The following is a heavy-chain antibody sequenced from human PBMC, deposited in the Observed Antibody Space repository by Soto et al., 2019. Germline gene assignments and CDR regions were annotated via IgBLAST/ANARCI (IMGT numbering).Heavy chain of an antibody. CDR1: GGSFSGYY. V-gene: IGHV4-34*01. CDR2: INHSGST. Sequence: QVQLQQWGAGLLKPSETLSLTCAVYGGSFSGYYWSWIRQPPGKGLEWIGEINHSGSTNYNPSLKSRVTISVDTSKNQFSLKLSSVTAADTAVYYCARRGHRITIFGVVIINTRNQKNDAFDIWGQGTMVTVSS. D-gene: IGHD3-3*01. J-gene: IGHJ3*02. CDR3: ARRGHRITIFGVVIINTRNQKNDAFDI.